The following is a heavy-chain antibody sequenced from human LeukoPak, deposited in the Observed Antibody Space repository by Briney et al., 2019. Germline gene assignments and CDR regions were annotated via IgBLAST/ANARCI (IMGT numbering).Heavy chain of an antibody. CDR3: AREGVAGTGLDY. V-gene: IGHV1-3*01. J-gene: IGHJ4*02. CDR2: INAGNGNT. D-gene: IGHD6-13*01. CDR1: GNTFTSYA. Sequence: GASVKVSCKASGNTFTSYAMHWVRQAPGQRLEWMGWINAGNGNTKYSQKFQGRVTITRDTSASTAYMELSSLRSEDTAVYYCAREGVAGTGLDYWGQGTLVTVSS.